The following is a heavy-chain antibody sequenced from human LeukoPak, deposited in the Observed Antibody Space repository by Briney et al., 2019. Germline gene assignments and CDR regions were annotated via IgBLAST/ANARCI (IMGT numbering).Heavy chain of an antibody. CDR3: AKGVDILTGYYDY. CDR2: IRYDGSNK. V-gene: IGHV3-30*02. D-gene: IGHD3-9*01. CDR1: GFTFSSYG. J-gene: IGHJ4*02. Sequence: SGGSQRLSCAASGFTFSSYGMHWVRQAPGKGLEWVAFIRYDGSNKYYADSVKGRFTISRDNSKNTLYLQMNSLRAEDTAVHYCAKGVDILTGYYDYWGQGTLVTVSS.